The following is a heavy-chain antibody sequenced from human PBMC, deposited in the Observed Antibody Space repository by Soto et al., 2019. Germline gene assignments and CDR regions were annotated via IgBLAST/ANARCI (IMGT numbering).Heavy chain of an antibody. CDR2: TSYDGNNK. V-gene: IGHV3-30*18. Sequence: QVQLVESGGGVVQPGRSLRLSCAASGFSFSTYGMHWVRQAPGKGLEWVAVTSYDGNNKYYADSVKGRLTISRDNSKNTQYLKMNSLRAEDTAVYYCAKGQHCSTTSCYFYYYGMDVWGQGTTVAVSS. CDR3: AKGQHCSTTSCYFYYYGMDV. CDR1: GFSFSTYG. D-gene: IGHD2-2*01. J-gene: IGHJ6*02.